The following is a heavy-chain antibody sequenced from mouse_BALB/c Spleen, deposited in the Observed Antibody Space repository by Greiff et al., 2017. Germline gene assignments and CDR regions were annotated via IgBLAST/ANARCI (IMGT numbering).Heavy chain of an antibody. CDR3: ARHDYYGSSYYAMDY. D-gene: IGHD1-1*01. V-gene: IGHV5-6*01. CDR1: GFTFSSYG. CDR2: ISSGGSYT. Sequence: EVQGVESGGDLVKPGGSLKLSCAASGFTFSSYGMSWVRQTPDKRLEWVATISSGGSYTYYPDSVKGRFTISRDNAKNTLYLQMSSLKSEDTAMYYCARHDYYGSSYYAMDYWGQGTSVTVSS. J-gene: IGHJ4*01.